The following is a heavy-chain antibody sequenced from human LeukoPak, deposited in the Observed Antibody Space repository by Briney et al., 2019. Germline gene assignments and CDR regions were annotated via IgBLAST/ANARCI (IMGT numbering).Heavy chain of an antibody. Sequence: SETLSLTCTVSGGSISSSSYYWGWIRQPPGKGLEWIGSIYTSGTTHYNPSLKSRVTMSVDTSKNQFSLNLSSATAADTAVYYCARFSSIAAAFDYWGLGTLVTVSS. CDR3: ARFSSIAAAFDY. CDR1: GGSISSSSYY. J-gene: IGHJ4*02. CDR2: IYTSGTT. D-gene: IGHD6-13*01. V-gene: IGHV4-39*07.